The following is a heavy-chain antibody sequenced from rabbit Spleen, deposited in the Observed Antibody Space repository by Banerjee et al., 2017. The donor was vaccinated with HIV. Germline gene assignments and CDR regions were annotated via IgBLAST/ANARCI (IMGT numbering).Heavy chain of an antibody. CDR1: GFSFSTNYW. Sequence: QSLEESGGDLVKPGASLTLTCTASGFSFSTNYWMCWVRQAPGKGLEWIGCIYSGSGNSFYATWAKGRLAISKTSSTTVTLQMTSLTVADTAMYFCARERDDDGDFVFSLWGQGTLVTVS. D-gene: IGHD2-1*01. CDR3: ARERDDDGDFVFSL. J-gene: IGHJ4*01. CDR2: IYSGSGNS. V-gene: IGHV1S40*01.